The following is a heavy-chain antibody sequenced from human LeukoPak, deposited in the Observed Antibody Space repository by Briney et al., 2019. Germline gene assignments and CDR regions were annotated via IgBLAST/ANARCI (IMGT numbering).Heavy chain of an antibody. CDR2: ISWDGGST. CDR1: GYTLTELS. D-gene: IGHD5-18*01. V-gene: IGHV3-43*01. Sequence: ASVKVSCKVSGYTLTELSMHWVRQAPGKGLEWVSLISWDGGSTYYADSVKGRFTISRDNSKNSLYLQMNSLRTEDTALYYCAKDIGGYSYGLIDYWGQGTLVTVSS. CDR3: AKDIGGYSYGLIDY. J-gene: IGHJ4*02.